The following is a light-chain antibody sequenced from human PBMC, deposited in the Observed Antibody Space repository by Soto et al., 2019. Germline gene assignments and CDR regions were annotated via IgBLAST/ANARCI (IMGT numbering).Light chain of an antibody. CDR2: WAS. V-gene: IGKV4-1*01. CDR3: QQYYSDFFT. CDR1: QSLLYSSNNKTY. J-gene: IGKJ2*01. Sequence: DIVMTQSPDSLTVSLGERATINCKSSQSLLYSSNNKTYLAWYQHRPGQSPKMLIFWASARESGVPDRFAGSGSETDFTLTISSLQAEDAAAYYCQQYYSDFFTFCQGTRLEIK.